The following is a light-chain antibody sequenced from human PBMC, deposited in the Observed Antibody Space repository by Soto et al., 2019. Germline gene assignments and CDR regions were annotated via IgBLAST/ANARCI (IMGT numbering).Light chain of an antibody. J-gene: IGLJ3*02. CDR2: STT. CDR1: TGAVTSGHY. CDR3: LLYYGGAQLRV. V-gene: IGLV7-43*01. Sequence: QTVVTQEPSLTVSPGGTVTLTCASSTGAVTSGHYPNWFQQKPGQAPRALIYSTTNTHLWTPARFSGSLLGGKAALTLSGVQPEDEAEYYCLLYYGGAQLRVFGGGTKLTVL.